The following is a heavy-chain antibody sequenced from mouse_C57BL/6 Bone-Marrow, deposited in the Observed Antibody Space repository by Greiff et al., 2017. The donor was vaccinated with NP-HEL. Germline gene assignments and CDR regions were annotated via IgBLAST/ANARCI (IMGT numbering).Heavy chain of an antibody. V-gene: IGHV1-80*01. Sequence: VKLMESGAELVKPGASVKISCQASGYAFSSYWMNWVKERPGKGLEWIGQIYPGDGDTKYNGKFKGKATLTADKSSSTAYMQVSSLTSEDSAVYFCARGDYGSSRFGYAMDYWGQGTSVTVSS. CDR3: ARGDYGSSRFGYAMDY. D-gene: IGHD1-1*01. J-gene: IGHJ4*01. CDR1: GYAFSSYW. CDR2: IYPGDGDT.